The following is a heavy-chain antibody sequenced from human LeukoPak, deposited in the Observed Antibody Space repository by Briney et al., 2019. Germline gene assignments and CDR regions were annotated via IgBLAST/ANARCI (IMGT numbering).Heavy chain of an antibody. D-gene: IGHD3-22*01. J-gene: IGHJ4*02. Sequence: PGGSLRLSCAASGFPFDDYGMHWVRHAPGKGLEWGSDLSWSSRNLGYADSVKGRFTISRVNAKNSVYLQMNSLRADDTAVYYCARDRYKYKYDGSSYPPYWGEGTLVTVSS. CDR3: ARDRYKYKYDGSSYPPY. CDR2: LSWSSRNL. CDR1: GFPFDDYG. V-gene: IGHV3-9*01.